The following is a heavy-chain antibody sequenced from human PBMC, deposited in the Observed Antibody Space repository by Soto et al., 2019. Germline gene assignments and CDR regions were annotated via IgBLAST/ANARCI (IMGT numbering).Heavy chain of an antibody. CDR2: ISYDGSNK. Sequence: QVQLVESGGGVVQPGRSLRLSCAASGFTFSSYAMHWVRQAPGKGLEWVAVISYDGSNKYYADSVKGRFTISRDNSKNTLYLQMNSLRAEDTAVYYCARGGWDHLYYYGMDVWGQGTTVTVSS. CDR1: GFTFSSYA. J-gene: IGHJ6*02. CDR3: ARGGWDHLYYYGMDV. V-gene: IGHV3-30-3*01. D-gene: IGHD1-26*01.